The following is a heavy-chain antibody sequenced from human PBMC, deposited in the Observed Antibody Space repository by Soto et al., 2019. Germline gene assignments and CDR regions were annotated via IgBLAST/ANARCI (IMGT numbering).Heavy chain of an antibody. D-gene: IGHD2-21*02. Sequence: VQLLESGGGLVQRGGSLRLSCAASGFAFSTFAMTWVRQAPGKGLEWVAGISVRGDRTYYADSVKGRFTISRDNSQNTLFLQMSSLRVEDTAVYYCALPSCGGDCYSPFDYWGQGTLVTVSS. J-gene: IGHJ4*02. CDR1: GFAFSTFA. CDR2: ISVRGDRT. V-gene: IGHV3-23*01. CDR3: ALPSCGGDCYSPFDY.